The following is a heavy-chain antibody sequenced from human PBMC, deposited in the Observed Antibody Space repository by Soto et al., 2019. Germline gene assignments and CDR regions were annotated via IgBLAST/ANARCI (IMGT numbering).Heavy chain of an antibody. CDR3: ARAPVGMDSINFFDH. V-gene: IGHV4-30-4*01. D-gene: IGHD2-8*01. J-gene: IGHJ4*02. CDR1: GDSISSDGYH. CDR2: IYNGGRT. Sequence: SETLSLTCTVSGDSISSDGYHWSWIRQSPGKGLEWVGYIYNGGRTFYRPSLESRINMSLDATKNSYSLRLTSVTAADTAVYYCARAPVGMDSINFFDHWGQGILVTVSS.